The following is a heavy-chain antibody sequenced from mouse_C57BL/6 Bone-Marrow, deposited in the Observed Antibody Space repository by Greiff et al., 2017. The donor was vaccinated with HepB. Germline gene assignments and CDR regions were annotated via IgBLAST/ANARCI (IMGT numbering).Heavy chain of an antibody. CDR3: AREVDSSGYDYFDY. D-gene: IGHD3-2*02. Sequence: VQLKQPGAELVKPGASVKMSCKASGYTFTSYWITWVKQRPGQGLEWIGDIYPGSGSTNYNEKFKSKATLTVDTSSSTAYMQLSSLTSEDSAVYYCAREVDSSGYDYFDYWGQGTTLTVSS. CDR2: IYPGSGST. V-gene: IGHV1-55*01. CDR1: GYTFTSYW. J-gene: IGHJ2*01.